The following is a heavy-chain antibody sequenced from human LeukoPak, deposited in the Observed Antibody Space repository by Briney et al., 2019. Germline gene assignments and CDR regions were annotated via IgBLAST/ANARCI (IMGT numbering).Heavy chain of an antibody. J-gene: IGHJ4*02. CDR3: ARGGLTIAEATTSWYLGY. CDR1: GFSFSIYG. V-gene: IGHV3-33*01. CDR2: TWYDGSNK. D-gene: IGHD1-26*01. Sequence: GGSLRLSCATSGFSFSIYGMHWVRQAQGKGLEWVALTWYDGSNKNYADSVKGRFTISRDNSKNTLYLQMNSLRGEDTAVYYCARGGLTIAEATTSWYLGYWGQGTLVTVSS.